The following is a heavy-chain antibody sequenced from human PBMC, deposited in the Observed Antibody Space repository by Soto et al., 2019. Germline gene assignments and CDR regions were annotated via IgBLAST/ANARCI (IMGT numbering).Heavy chain of an antibody. CDR2: ILYDGSNK. CDR3: AKSRDAYNFYFYYGMDV. CDR1: GFTFSNYG. V-gene: IGHV3-30*18. D-gene: IGHD2-2*01. Sequence: QVQLVESGGGAVQPGRSLRLSCAASGFTFSNYGMHWVRQTPGKGLEWVALILYDGSNKYYGDSVKGRFTISRDNSKNTLYLQVSSLRAEDTAVYYCAKSRDAYNFYFYYGMDVWGQGTTVTVSS. J-gene: IGHJ6*02.